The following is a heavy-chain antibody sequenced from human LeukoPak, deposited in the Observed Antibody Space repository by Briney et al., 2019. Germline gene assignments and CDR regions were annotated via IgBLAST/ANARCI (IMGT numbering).Heavy chain of an antibody. CDR1: GFTFSSYS. CDR3: ARDREPQILDYRMDV. Sequence: GGSLRLSCAASGFTFSSYSMNWVRRARGKGLEGVSSISSSRSYIYYADSVEGRFTISRDNAKNALYLQMNRLSGEDTAVYYCARDREPQILDYRMDVWGQGTTVTVSS. V-gene: IGHV3-21*01. CDR2: ISSSRSYI. D-gene: IGHD1-26*01. J-gene: IGHJ6*02.